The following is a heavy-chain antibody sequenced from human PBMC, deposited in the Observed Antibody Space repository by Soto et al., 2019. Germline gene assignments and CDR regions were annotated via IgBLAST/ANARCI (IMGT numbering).Heavy chain of an antibody. CDR3: AREVAAVALMGWFDP. D-gene: IGHD6-13*01. J-gene: IGHJ5*02. CDR1: GYTFTSYY. CDR2: INPSGGST. V-gene: IGHV1-46*01. Sequence: ASVKVSCKASGYTFTSYYMHWVRQAPGQGLEWMGIINPSGGSTSYAQKFQGRVTMTRDTSTSTVYMELSSLRSEDTAVYYCAREVAAVALMGWFDPWGQGTLVTVS.